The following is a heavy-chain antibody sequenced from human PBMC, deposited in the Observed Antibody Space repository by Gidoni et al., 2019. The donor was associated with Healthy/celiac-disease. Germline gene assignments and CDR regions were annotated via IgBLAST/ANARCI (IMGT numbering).Heavy chain of an antibody. CDR2: ISGRGVST. Sequence: EVQLLESGGGLVQPGGSLRLSCAASGFTFSSYAMSWVRQAPGKGREWDSAISGRGVSTYYADSVKGRFTISRDNSKNTRYLQMNSLRAEDTAVYYCAKARYGDYSWWFDPWGQGTLVTVSS. CDR3: AKARYGDYSWWFDP. D-gene: IGHD4-17*01. V-gene: IGHV3-23*01. J-gene: IGHJ5*02. CDR1: GFTFSSYA.